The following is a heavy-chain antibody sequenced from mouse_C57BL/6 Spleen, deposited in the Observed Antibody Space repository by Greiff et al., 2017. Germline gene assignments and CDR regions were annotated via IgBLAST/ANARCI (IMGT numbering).Heavy chain of an antibody. Sequence: VQLQQPGAELVMPGASVKLSCKASGYTFTSYWMHWVKQRPGQGLEWIGEIDPSDSYTNYNQKFKGKSTLTVDKSSSTAYMQLSSLTSEDSAVYYCAIYYGTSWFAYWGQGTLVTVSA. V-gene: IGHV1-69*01. CDR3: AIYYGTSWFAY. CDR2: IDPSDSYT. D-gene: IGHD2-1*01. CDR1: GYTFTSYW. J-gene: IGHJ3*01.